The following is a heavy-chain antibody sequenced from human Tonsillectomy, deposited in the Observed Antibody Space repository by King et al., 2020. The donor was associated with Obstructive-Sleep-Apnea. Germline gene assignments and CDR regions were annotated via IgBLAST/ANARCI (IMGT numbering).Heavy chain of an antibody. Sequence: VQLQQWGAGLLKPSETLSLTCAVYGGSFSGYYWSWIRQPPGKGREYIGEINHSGSTNYNPSLKSRVTISVDTSKNQFSLKLNSVTAADTAVYYCARLQLGSGRSWFDPWGQGALVTVSS. CDR3: ARLQLGSGRSWFDP. CDR1: GGSFSGYY. J-gene: IGHJ5*02. V-gene: IGHV4-34*01. CDR2: INHSGST. D-gene: IGHD3-10*01.